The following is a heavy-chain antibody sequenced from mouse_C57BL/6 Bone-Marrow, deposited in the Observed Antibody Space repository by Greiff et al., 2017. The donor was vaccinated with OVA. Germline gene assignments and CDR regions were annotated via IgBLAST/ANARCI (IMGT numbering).Heavy chain of an antibody. CDR2: IDPSVSYT. J-gene: IGHJ3*01. V-gene: IGHV1-59*01. Sequence: VQLQQPGAELVRPGTSVKLSCKASGYTFTSYWMHWVKQRPGQGLEWIGVIDPSVSYTNYNQKFKGKATLTVDTSSSTAYMQLSSLTSEDSAVYYCARGGNPPWFAYWGQGTLVTVSA. CDR3: ARGGNPPWFAY. CDR1: GYTFTSYW.